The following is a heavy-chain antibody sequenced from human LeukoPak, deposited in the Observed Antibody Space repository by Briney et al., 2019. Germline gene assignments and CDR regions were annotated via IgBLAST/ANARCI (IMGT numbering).Heavy chain of an antibody. J-gene: IGHJ4*02. CDR1: GGSFSGYY. V-gene: IGHV4-34*01. D-gene: IGHD2-2*01. CDR2: INHSGST. CDR3: ARDSAGYCSSTSCFDFDY. Sequence: SETLSLTCAVYGGSFSGYYWSWIRQPPGKGLEWIGEINHSGSTNYNPSLKSRVTISVDTSKNQFSLKLSSVTAADTAVYYCARDSAGYCSSTSCFDFDYWGQGTLVTVSS.